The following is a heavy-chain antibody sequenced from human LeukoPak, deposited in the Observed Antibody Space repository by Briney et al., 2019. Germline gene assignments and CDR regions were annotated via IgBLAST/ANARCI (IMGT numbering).Heavy chain of an antibody. CDR2: ISSSSSYI. CDR1: GFTLSSYS. Sequence: GGSLRLSCAASGFTLSSYSMNWVRQAPGKGLEWVSSISSSSSYIYYADSVKGRFTISRDNAKNSLYLQMNSLRAEDTAVYYCARVVAVAGNDYWGQGTLVTVSS. D-gene: IGHD6-19*01. V-gene: IGHV3-21*01. CDR3: ARVVAVAGNDY. J-gene: IGHJ4*02.